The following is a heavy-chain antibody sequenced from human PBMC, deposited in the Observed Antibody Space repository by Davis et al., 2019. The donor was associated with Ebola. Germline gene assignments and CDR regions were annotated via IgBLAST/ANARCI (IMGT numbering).Heavy chain of an antibody. Sequence: SETLSLTCTVSGGSISSYYWSWIRQPPGKGLEWIGYIYYSGSTNYNPSLKSRVTISVDTSKNQFSLKLSSVTAADTAVYYCARVGYDFWSGYYTGSWFDPWGQGTLV. J-gene: IGHJ5*02. CDR1: GGSISSYY. V-gene: IGHV4-59*01. CDR3: ARVGYDFWSGYYTGSWFDP. CDR2: IYYSGST. D-gene: IGHD3-3*01.